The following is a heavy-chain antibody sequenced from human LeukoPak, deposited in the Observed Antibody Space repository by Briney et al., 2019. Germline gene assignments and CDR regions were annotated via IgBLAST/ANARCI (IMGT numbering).Heavy chain of an antibody. Sequence: ASVKVSCKASGGTFSSYAISWVRQATGQGLEWMGWMNPNSGNTGYAQKFQGRVTITADESTSTAYMELSSLRSEDTAVYYCVSYSSSYRFDYWGQGTLVTVSS. J-gene: IGHJ4*02. V-gene: IGHV1-69*01. CDR3: VSYSSSYRFDY. CDR1: GGTFSSYA. CDR2: MNPNSGNT. D-gene: IGHD6-6*01.